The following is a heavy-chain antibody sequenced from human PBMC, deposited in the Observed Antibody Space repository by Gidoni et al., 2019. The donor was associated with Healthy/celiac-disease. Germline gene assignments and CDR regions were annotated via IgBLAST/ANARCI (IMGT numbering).Heavy chain of an antibody. Sequence: QVQLQESGPGLVKPSETLSLTCPVSGGSISSYYWSWIRQPPGKGLEWIGYIYYSGSTNYNPSLKSRVTISVDTSKNQFSLKLSSVTAADTAVYYCARRFPGSNWFDPWGQGTLVTVSS. CDR3: ARRFPGSNWFDP. V-gene: IGHV4-59*08. J-gene: IGHJ5*02. D-gene: IGHD3-10*01. CDR2: IYYSGST. CDR1: GGSISSYY.